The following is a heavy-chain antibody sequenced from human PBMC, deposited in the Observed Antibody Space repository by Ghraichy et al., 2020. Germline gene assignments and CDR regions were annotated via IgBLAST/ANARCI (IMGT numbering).Heavy chain of an antibody. J-gene: IGHJ6*03. V-gene: IGHV3-21*01. CDR1: GFTFSSYS. D-gene: IGHD5-12*01. CDR3: ARGGSIVATTNYYYYYMDV. Sequence: GGSLRLSCAASGFTFSSYSMNWVRQAPGKGLEWVSSISSSSSYIYYADSVKGRFTISRDNAKNSLYLQMNSLRAEDTAVYYCARGGSIVATTNYYYYYMDVWGKGTTVTVSS. CDR2: ISSSSSYI.